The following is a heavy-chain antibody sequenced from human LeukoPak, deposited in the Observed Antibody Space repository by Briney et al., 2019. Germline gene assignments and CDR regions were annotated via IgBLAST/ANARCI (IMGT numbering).Heavy chain of an antibody. CDR1: GFTFSSYW. Sequence: GGSLRLSCAASGFTFSSYWMSWVRQAPGKGLEWVANIKQDGSEKYYVDSVKGRFTISRGNAKNSLYLQMNSLRAEDTAVYYCARGRNWNRGYFDYWGQGTLVTVSS. CDR3: ARGRNWNRGYFDY. V-gene: IGHV3-7*01. D-gene: IGHD1/OR15-1a*01. CDR2: IKQDGSEK. J-gene: IGHJ4*02.